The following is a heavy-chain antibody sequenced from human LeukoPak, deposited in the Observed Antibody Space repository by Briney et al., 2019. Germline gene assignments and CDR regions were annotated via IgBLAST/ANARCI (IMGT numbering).Heavy chain of an antibody. CDR2: ISAYNGKT. Sequence: ASVNVSRKASVYTFISYGLIWVGPAPAQGLEWMGWISAYNGKTNYAQKLQGRVTMTTDTSPSTAYMERRSLRSDDTAVHYCARDEPIVGATMDHWGQGTLVTVSS. J-gene: IGHJ4*02. D-gene: IGHD1-26*01. CDR3: ARDEPIVGATMDH. V-gene: IGHV1-18*01. CDR1: VYTFISYG.